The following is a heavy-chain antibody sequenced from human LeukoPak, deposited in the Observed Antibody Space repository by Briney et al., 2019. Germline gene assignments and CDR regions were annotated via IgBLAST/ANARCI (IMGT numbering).Heavy chain of an antibody. Sequence: TGGSLRLSCAASGFTFSSYGMHWVRQAPGKGLEWVAFIWYDGSNKYYADSVKGRFTISRDNSKNTLYLQMNSLRAEDTAVYYCAKEGGSSWYYYYYYYMDVWGKGTTVTISS. CDR3: AKEGGSSWYYYYYYYMDV. V-gene: IGHV3-30*02. D-gene: IGHD6-13*01. CDR1: GFTFSSYG. J-gene: IGHJ6*03. CDR2: IWYDGSNK.